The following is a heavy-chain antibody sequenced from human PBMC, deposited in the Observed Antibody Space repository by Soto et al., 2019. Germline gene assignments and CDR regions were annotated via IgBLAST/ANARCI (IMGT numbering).Heavy chain of an antibody. V-gene: IGHV1-69*13. CDR2: IIPIFGTA. J-gene: IGHJ5*02. CDR1: GGNFSSYA. Sequence: SVKVSWKGFGGNFSSYAMSWVRQAPGQGLEWMGGIIPIFGTANYAQKLQGRVTISWDESTSTAYMELSSLRSEDTAVYYCARAARVVAALRPNWFDPWGQGSLVPVTS. CDR3: ARAARVVAALRPNWFDP. D-gene: IGHD2-15*01.